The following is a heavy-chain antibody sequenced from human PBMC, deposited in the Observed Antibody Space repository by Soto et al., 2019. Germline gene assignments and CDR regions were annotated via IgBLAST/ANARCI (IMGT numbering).Heavy chain of an antibody. Sequence: SVKVSCKASGFTFTSSAVQWVRQARGQRLEWKGRIVVGSGNKNYAQKYKKRVKITKDISTSTAYMKIRNIRSEDTAVYYCAKVHKPYIVVVVAATATVDYWGQ. CDR2: IVVGSGNK. CDR3: AKVHKPYIVVVVAATATVDY. CDR1: GFTFTSSA. V-gene: IGHV1-58*01. D-gene: IGHD2-15*01. J-gene: IGHJ4*01.